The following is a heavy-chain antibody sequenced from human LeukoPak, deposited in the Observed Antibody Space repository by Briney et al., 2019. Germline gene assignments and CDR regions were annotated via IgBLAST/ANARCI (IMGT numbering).Heavy chain of an antibody. D-gene: IGHD6-19*01. CDR3: ARDTKMASSGWYGYYYYGMDV. Sequence: ASVKVSCKASGYTFTRYAMHWVRQTPGQRLEWMGWINARNGNTKYSQKFQGRVTITRDTSASTAYMELSSLRSEDTAVYYCARDTKMASSGWYGYYYYGMDVWGQGTTVTVSS. CDR1: GYTFTRYA. V-gene: IGHV1-3*01. J-gene: IGHJ6*02. CDR2: INARNGNT.